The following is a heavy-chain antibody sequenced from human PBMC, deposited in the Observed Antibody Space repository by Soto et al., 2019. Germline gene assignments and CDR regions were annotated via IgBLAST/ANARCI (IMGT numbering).Heavy chain of an antibody. V-gene: IGHV3-53*01. Sequence: PGGSLRLSCAASGISLGTNYLTWVRQAPGKGLEWVSFIYSDGTTYYADSVKGRFTISRDTSNNTLYLQMNSLRAEDTAVYYCARGASSFDNWGQGTLVTVSS. CDR1: GISLGTNY. CDR2: IYSDGTT. J-gene: IGHJ4*02. CDR3: ARGASSFDN.